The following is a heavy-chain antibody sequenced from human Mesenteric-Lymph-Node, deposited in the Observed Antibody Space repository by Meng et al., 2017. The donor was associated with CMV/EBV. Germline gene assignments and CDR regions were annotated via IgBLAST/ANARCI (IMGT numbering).Heavy chain of an antibody. CDR2: ILFDGTT. CDR3: ASGRLAPAAIHWFDP. CDR1: GAFISRTGDY. Sequence: SETLSLTCTVSGAFISRTGDYWVWIRQSPETGLEWIGSILFDGTTYSNPSLKSRVTMSVDTSKNLFSLNLNSLTAADTAVYYCASGRLAPAAIHWFDPWGQGALVTVSS. D-gene: IGHD2-2*01. V-gene: IGHV4-39*07. J-gene: IGHJ5*02.